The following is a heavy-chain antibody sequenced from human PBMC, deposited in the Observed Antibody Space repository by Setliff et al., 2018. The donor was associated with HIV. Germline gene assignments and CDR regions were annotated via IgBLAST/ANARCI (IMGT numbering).Heavy chain of an antibody. V-gene: IGHV1-2*02. D-gene: IGHD2-15*01. Sequence: ASVKVSCKASGYTFIDYYIYWVRQAPGQGLEWMGWINPNSGDTDYAQKFQDRVTVTRDTSINTAYMELSRLRSDDTAVFYCARTRGESCTGGRCYERFDYWGLGTLVTAPQ. J-gene: IGHJ4*02. CDR2: INPNSGDT. CDR3: ARTRGESCTGGRCYERFDY. CDR1: GYTFIDYY.